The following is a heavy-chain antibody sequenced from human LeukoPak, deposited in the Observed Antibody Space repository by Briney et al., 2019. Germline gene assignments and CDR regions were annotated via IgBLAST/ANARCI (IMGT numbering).Heavy chain of an antibody. Sequence: ASVKVSCKASGYTFTGYYMHWVRQAPGQGLEWMGWINPNSGGTNYAQKFQGRVTMTRDTSISTAYMELSRLRSDDTAVYSCARAGAAVTTHFDSWGQGTLVTVSS. CDR2: INPNSGGT. D-gene: IGHD1-26*01. J-gene: IGHJ4*02. V-gene: IGHV1-2*02. CDR3: ARAGAAVTTHFDS. CDR1: GYTFTGYY.